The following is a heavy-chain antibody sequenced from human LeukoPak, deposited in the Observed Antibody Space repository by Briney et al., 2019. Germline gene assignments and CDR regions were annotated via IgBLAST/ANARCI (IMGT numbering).Heavy chain of an antibody. CDR2: ISNSGSMI. V-gene: IGHV3-48*02. D-gene: IGHD6-19*01. J-gene: IGHJ4*02. CDR3: ARGPISGWSADY. Sequence: GGSLRLTCAVSGLTFSSYNMNWVRQAPGKGLEWVSYISNSGSMIYYADSVKGRFTLSRDNAKNSLYLQMNSLRDEDTAVYYCARGPISGWSADYWGQGTLVTVSS. CDR1: GLTFSSYN.